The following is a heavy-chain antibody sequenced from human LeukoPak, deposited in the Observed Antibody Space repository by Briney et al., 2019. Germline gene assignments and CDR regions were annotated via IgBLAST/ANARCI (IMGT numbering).Heavy chain of an antibody. CDR3: AIVDTAIVELDY. J-gene: IGHJ4*02. V-gene: IGHV3-30-3*01. CDR1: GFTFSSYA. Sequence: GGSLRLSCAASGFTFSSYAMHWVRQAPGKGLEWVAVISYDGSNKYYADSVKGRFTISRDNSKNTLYLQMNSLRAEGTAVYYCAIVDTAIVELDYWGQGTLVTVSS. D-gene: IGHD5-18*01. CDR2: ISYDGSNK.